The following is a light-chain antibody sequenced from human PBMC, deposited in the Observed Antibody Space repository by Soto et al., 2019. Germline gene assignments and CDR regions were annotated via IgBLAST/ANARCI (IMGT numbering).Light chain of an antibody. CDR2: RAS. CDR3: QHYNNWPPWT. V-gene: IGKV3-15*01. Sequence: EIVMTQSPATLSVSPGERATLSCRASQSVSSNLAWYQQKPGQAPRLLIYRASTRATGIPARFSGSESGTDFTLTISSLQSEDFAIYYCQHYNNWPPWTFGQGTKVEIK. CDR1: QSVSSN. J-gene: IGKJ1*01.